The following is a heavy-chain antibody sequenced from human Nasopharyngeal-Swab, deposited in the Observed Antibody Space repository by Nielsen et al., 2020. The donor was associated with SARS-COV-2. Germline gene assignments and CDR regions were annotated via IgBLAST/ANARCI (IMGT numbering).Heavy chain of an antibody. CDR2: IYYSGST. CDR1: GGSISSYY. D-gene: IGHD4-23*01. CDR3: ARWDYGGRFDY. J-gene: IGHJ4*02. Sequence: SETLSLTCTVSGGSISSYYWSWIRQPPGKGLEWIGYIYYSGSTNYNPSLKSRVTISVDTSKNQFSLKLSSVTAADTAVYYCARWDYGGRFDYWGQGTLGTVSS. V-gene: IGHV4-59*01.